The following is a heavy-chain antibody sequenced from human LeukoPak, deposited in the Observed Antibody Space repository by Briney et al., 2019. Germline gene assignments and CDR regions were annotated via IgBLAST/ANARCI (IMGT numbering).Heavy chain of an antibody. D-gene: IGHD2-15*01. Sequence: PEGSLRLSCAASGFTFSSFAMSWVRQAPGKGLEWVSSISSSGSYIHYAASLKGRFTISRGSAKNSVNLQMNSLRAEDTAVYHCAREGTIVVGDAFDLWGQGTMVTVSS. CDR2: ISSSGSYI. CDR1: GFTFSSFA. V-gene: IGHV3-21*01. J-gene: IGHJ3*01. CDR3: AREGTIVVGDAFDL.